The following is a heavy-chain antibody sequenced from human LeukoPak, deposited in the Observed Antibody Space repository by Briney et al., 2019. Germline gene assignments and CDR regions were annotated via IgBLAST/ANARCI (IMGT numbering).Heavy chain of an antibody. J-gene: IGHJ4*02. D-gene: IGHD6-19*01. V-gene: IGHV3-23*01. CDR2: ISGSGGST. Sequence: QPGGSLRLSCAASGFTFSSYAMSWVRQAPGKGLEWVSAISGSGGSTYNADSVKGRFTISRDNSKNTPYLQMNSLRAEDTAVYYCARGGWLGKPQRVDYWGQGTLVTVSS. CDR1: GFTFSSYA. CDR3: ARGGWLGKPQRVDY.